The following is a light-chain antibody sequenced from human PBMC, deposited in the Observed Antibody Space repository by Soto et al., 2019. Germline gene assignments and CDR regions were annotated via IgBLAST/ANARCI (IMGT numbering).Light chain of an antibody. V-gene: IGLV2-23*02. CDR3: CTSASDSNSFYV. J-gene: IGLJ1*01. CDR2: EVS. Sequence: QSALTQPASVSGSTGQSITISCTGTSSDVGSYNLVSWYQQHPGKAPKLMIYEVSKRPSGVSNRFSGSKSGNTASLTISGLQAEDEADYYCCTSASDSNSFYVFGTLTMFTV. CDR1: SSDVGSYNL.